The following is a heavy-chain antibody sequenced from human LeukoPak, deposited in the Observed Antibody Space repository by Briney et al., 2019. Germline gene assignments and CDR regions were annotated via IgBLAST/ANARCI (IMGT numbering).Heavy chain of an antibody. Sequence: GVSLRLSCAASGFTFSSYEMNWVRQAPGNGLEWVSYISSSGRTIHYADSVKGRFFISRDNAKNSLYLQMNSLRAEDTAVYYCARHTGYDFAFDYWGQGTLVTVSS. CDR2: ISSSGRTI. V-gene: IGHV3-48*03. D-gene: IGHD5-12*01. CDR3: ARHTGYDFAFDY. CDR1: GFTFSSYE. J-gene: IGHJ4*02.